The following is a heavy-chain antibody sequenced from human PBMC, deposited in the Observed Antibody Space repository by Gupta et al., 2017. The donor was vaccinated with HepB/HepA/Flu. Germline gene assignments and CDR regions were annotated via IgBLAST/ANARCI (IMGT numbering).Heavy chain of an antibody. D-gene: IGHD6-19*01. CDR1: GYTFTSYG. CDR3: ARVSPHSVAGTVASFDY. J-gene: IGHJ4*02. CDR2: ISAYNGNT. V-gene: IGHV1-18*01. Sequence: QVQLVQSGAEVKKPGASVKVSCKASGYTFTSYGISWVRQAPGQGLEWMGWISAYNGNTNDAQKLQGRVTMTTDTSTSTAYMELRSLRSDDTAVYYCARVSPHSVAGTVASFDYWGQGTLVTVSS.